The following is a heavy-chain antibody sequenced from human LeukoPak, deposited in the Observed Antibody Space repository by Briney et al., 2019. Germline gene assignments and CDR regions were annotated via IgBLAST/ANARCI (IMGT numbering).Heavy chain of an antibody. CDR3: ARAPYYFYMDV. CDR2: ISYNGGT. Sequence: SETLSPTCTVSGASINIYYWGWVRQPPGKGLEWIGYISYNGGTNYNPSLKSRVTISEDTSKNQFSLKVTSVTAADTAVYFCARAPYYFYMDVWGKGTTVTVSS. J-gene: IGHJ6*03. CDR1: GASINIYY. V-gene: IGHV4-59*08.